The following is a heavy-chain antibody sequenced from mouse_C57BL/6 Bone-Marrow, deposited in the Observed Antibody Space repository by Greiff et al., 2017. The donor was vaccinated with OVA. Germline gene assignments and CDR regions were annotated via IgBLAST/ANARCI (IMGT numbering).Heavy chain of an antibody. CDR3: ARDGSSYDY. J-gene: IGHJ2*01. Sequence: EVHLVESGGGLVKPGGSLKLSCAASRFTFSSYAMSWVRQTPEKRLEWVATISDGGSYTYYPDNVKGRFTISRDNAKNNLYLQMSHLKSEDTAMYYCARDGSSYDYWGQGTTLTVSS. V-gene: IGHV5-4*01. CDR2: ISDGGSYT. CDR1: RFTFSSYA. D-gene: IGHD1-1*01.